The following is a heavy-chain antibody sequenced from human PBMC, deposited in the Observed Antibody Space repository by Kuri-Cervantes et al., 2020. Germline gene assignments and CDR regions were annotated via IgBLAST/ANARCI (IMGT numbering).Heavy chain of an antibody. D-gene: IGHD3-10*01. J-gene: IGHJ3*02. CDR3: VKDITMLRGINVFDI. V-gene: IGHV3-9*01. CDR2: ISWNSGHI. CDR1: GFTFDDYA. Sequence: GGSLRLSCAASGFTFDDYAMHWVRQVPGKGLEWVSSISWNSGHIDYADSVKGRFSISRDNAKKSLYLQINSLRAEDTALYYCVKDITMLRGINVFDIWGQGTMVTVSS.